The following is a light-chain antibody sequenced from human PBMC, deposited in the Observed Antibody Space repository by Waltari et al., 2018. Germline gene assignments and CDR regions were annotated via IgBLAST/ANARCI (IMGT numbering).Light chain of an antibody. Sequence: AIQLTHSPSSLSASVGDRIPITCRASQGISSTLAWYQQKLGKAPRLLIYDASSLQSGVPSRFSGSGSGTDFTLTISSLQPEDFATYYCQQFHSYPLTFGGGTKVEIK. CDR2: DAS. CDR3: QQFHSYPLT. J-gene: IGKJ4*01. V-gene: IGKV1-13*02. CDR1: QGISST.